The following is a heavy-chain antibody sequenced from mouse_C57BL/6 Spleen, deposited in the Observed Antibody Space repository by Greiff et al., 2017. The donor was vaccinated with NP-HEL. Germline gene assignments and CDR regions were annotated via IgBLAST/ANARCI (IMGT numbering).Heavy chain of an antibody. J-gene: IGHJ3*01. D-gene: IGHD1-1*01. CDR2: IYPSDSET. CDR3: ARDYYYGSSD. CDR1: GYTFTSYW. Sequence: QVQLQQPGAELVRPGSSVKLSCKASGYTFTSYWMDWVKQRPGQGLEWIGNIYPSDSETHYNQKFKDKATLTVDKSSSTAYMQLSSLTSEDSAVYYCARDYYYGSSDWGQGTLVTVSA. V-gene: IGHV1-61*01.